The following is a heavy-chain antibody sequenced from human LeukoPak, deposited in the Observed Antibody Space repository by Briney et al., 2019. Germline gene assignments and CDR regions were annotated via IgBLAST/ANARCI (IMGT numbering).Heavy chain of an antibody. J-gene: IGHJ4*02. V-gene: IGHV3-23*01. CDR3: AKPAPGYSSSWYFGFGY. CDR2: ISGSGGST. CDR1: GFTFSNNV. Sequence: PGGSLRLSCAASGFTFSNNVMSWVRQAPGKGLEWVSTISGSGGSTYYADSVKGRFTISRDNSKNTLDLQMNSLRAEDTAVYYCAKPAPGYSSSWYFGFGYWGQGTLATVSS. D-gene: IGHD6-13*01.